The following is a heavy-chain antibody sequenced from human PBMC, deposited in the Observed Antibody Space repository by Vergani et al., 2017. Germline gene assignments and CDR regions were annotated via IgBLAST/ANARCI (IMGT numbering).Heavy chain of an antibody. D-gene: IGHD3-10*01. J-gene: IGHJ5*02. Sequence: VQLVESGGGVVQPGRSLRLSCAASGFTFSTYAIHWVRQAPGKGLEWVSAITWNSDSIGYADSVKGRFIVSRDNAKNSLYLQMNSLRPEDTALYYCAKDYASRGLGWFDPWGQGTLVTVSS. CDR1: GFTFSTYA. CDR2: ITWNSDSI. CDR3: AKDYASRGLGWFDP. V-gene: IGHV3-9*01.